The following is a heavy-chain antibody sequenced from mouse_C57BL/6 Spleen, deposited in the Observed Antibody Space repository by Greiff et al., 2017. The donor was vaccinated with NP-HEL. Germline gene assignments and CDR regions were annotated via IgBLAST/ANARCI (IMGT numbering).Heavy chain of an antibody. CDR2: IHPNSGST. Sequence: QVQLQQPGAELVKPGASVKLSCKASGYTFTSYWMHWVKQRPGQGLEWIGMIHPNSGSTNYNEKFKIKATLTVDKSSSTAYMQLSSLTSEDSAVYYCARWYYYGSSPWYFDVWGTGTTVTVSS. CDR1: GYTFTSYW. CDR3: ARWYYYGSSPWYFDV. V-gene: IGHV1-64*01. D-gene: IGHD1-1*01. J-gene: IGHJ1*03.